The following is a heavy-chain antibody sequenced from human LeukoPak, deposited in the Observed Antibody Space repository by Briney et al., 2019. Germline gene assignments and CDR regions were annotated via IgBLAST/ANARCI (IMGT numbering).Heavy chain of an antibody. CDR3: ARGGRRYNWSQFDS. V-gene: IGHV4-59*01. D-gene: IGHD1-20*01. CDR2: IYNSGST. CDR1: GGSISSYY. J-gene: IGHJ5*01. Sequence: SETLSLTCTVSGGSISSYYWSWIRQPPGKGLEWIGYIYNSGSTNYNPSLQSRVIISVDTAKNQFSLKLSSVTAADTAVYYCARGGRRYNWSQFDSWGQGALVTVSS.